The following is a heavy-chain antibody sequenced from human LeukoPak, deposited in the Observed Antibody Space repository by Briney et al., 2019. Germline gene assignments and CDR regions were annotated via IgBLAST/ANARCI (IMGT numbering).Heavy chain of an antibody. CDR3: AKSGPWFGELFLRSGETDYFDY. D-gene: IGHD3-10*01. V-gene: IGHV3-30*18. CDR2: ISYDGSNK. J-gene: IGHJ4*02. Sequence: GGSLRLSCAASGFTFSSYGMHWVRQAPGKGLEWVAGISYDGSNKYYANSVKGRFTISRDNSKNTLYLQMNSLRAEDTAVYYCAKSGPWFGELFLRSGETDYFDYWGQGTLVTVSS. CDR1: GFTFSSYG.